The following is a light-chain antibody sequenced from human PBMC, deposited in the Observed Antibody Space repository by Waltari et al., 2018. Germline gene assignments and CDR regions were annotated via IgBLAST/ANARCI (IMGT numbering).Light chain of an antibody. V-gene: IGKV3-11*01. CDR2: DAS. CDR3: HQGYSWPFT. CDR1: QSVSTS. Sequence: EILLTQSPATLSLSPGERATLPCRASQSVSTSLARFQQKPGQPPRLIIYDASNRANDIPGRFRGSGSGTDFTLSISSLEPEDLAVYYCHQGYSWPFTFGGGTKVQIK. J-gene: IGKJ4*01.